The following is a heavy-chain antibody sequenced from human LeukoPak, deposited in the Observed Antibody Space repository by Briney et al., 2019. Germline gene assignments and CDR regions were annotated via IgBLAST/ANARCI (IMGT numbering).Heavy chain of an antibody. CDR1: GFIVSDYG. D-gene: IGHD3-3*01. CDR2: ISSSGRTT. Sequence: GGSLRLSCEASGFIVSDYGMNWVRQAPGKGLEFVSYISSSGRTTFYADSVKRRFTIFRDTAKNFLLLQMTSPGAETTDMYYCASGYEFSDGSKRGFANWGQGTLVTVSS. V-gene: IGHV3-48*01. CDR3: ASGYEFSDGSKRGFAN. J-gene: IGHJ4*02.